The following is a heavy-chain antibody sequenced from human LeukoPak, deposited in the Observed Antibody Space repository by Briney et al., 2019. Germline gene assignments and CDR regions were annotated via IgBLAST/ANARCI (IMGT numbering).Heavy chain of an antibody. CDR3: ARGSSISWTYLDS. D-gene: IGHD6-13*01. CDR2: INPDSGDT. V-gene: IGHV1-2*06. J-gene: IGHJ4*02. Sequence: ASVKVSCKASGYTFTNYYMNWVGQAPGQGLEWMGRINPDSGDTKYAQKFQGRVTMTRDTSISTAYLELSRLRSDDTAVYYCARGSSISWTYLDSWGQGTLVTVSS. CDR1: GYTFTNYY.